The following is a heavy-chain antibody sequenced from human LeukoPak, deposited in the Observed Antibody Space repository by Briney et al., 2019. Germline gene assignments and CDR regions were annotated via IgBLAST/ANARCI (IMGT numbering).Heavy chain of an antibody. CDR2: IYYSGST. J-gene: IGHJ5*02. V-gene: IGHV4-39*01. D-gene: IGHD5-18*01. Sequence: SETLSLTCTVSGGSISSSSYYWGWIRQPPGKGLEWIGSIYYSGSTYYNPSLKSRVTISVDTSKNQFSLKLSSVTAADTAVYYCARRQNTAMVFEGWFDPWGQGTPVTVSS. CDR3: ARRQNTAMVFEGWFDP. CDR1: GGSISSSSYY.